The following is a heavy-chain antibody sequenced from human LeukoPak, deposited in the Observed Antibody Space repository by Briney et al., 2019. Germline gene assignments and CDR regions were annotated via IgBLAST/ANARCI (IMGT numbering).Heavy chain of an antibody. CDR2: IYYSGST. J-gene: IGHJ4*02. D-gene: IGHD6-19*01. Sequence: SETLSLTCTVSGGSISSSSYYWGWIRQPQGKGLEWSGSIYYSGSTYYNPSLKSRVTISVDTSKNQFSLKLSSVTAADTAVYYCANQAVAGTGGYYFDYWGQGTLVTVSS. CDR3: ANQAVAGTGGYYFDY. V-gene: IGHV4-39*01. CDR1: GGSISSSSYY.